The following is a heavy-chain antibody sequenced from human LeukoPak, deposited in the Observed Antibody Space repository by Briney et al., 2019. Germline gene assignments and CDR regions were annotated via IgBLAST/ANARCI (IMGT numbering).Heavy chain of an antibody. J-gene: IGHJ4*02. V-gene: IGHV3-30-3*01. CDR1: GFTFSRYA. D-gene: IGHD1-7*01. CDR3: ARDYWWNYDY. Sequence: GGSLRLSCAASGFTFSRYAIHWVRQAPGKGLEWVAVISKDGSDKYYPGSVRGRFTISRDNSKNTIYLQMDSLRAEDTAIYYCARDYWWNYDYWGQGTLVTVSS. CDR2: ISKDGSDK.